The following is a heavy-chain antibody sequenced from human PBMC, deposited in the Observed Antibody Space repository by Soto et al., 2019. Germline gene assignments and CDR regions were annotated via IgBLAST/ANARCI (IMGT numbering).Heavy chain of an antibody. Sequence: SETLSLTCAVYGGSFSGYYWSWIRQHPGKGLEWIGYIYYSGSTYYNPSLKSRVTISVDTSKNQFSLKLSSVTAADTAVYYCARGVVPAEDYYYYYYMDVWGKGTTVTVSS. V-gene: IGHV4-31*11. CDR1: GGSFSGYY. D-gene: IGHD2-2*01. J-gene: IGHJ6*03. CDR2: IYYSGST. CDR3: ARGVVPAEDYYYYYYMDV.